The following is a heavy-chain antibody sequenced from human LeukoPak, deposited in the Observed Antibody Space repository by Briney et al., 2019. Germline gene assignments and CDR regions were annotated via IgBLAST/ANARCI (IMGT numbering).Heavy chain of an antibody. CDR3: TTDGLVHCSRGSCYSLDAFDI. D-gene: IGHD2-15*01. Sequence: GGSLRLSCAASGFTFSNAWMSWVRQAPGQGLEWGCRIKSKTDGGATDYAAPVKGRFTISRDDSKNTRYLNMNNLQTEDTGVYYCTTDGLVHCSRGSCYSLDAFDIWGQGTMVTVSS. CDR2: IKSKTDGGAT. V-gene: IGHV3-15*01. CDR1: GFTFSNAW. J-gene: IGHJ3*02.